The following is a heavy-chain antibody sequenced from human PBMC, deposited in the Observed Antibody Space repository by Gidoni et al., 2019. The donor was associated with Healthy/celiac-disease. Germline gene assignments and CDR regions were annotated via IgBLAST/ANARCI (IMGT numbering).Heavy chain of an antibody. V-gene: IGHV4-38-2*01. CDR2: IYHSGST. CDR3: ARASPLYYYDSSGYPRGYNWFDP. CDR1: GYSVSSGYY. J-gene: IGHJ5*02. Sequence: QVQLQESGPGLVKPSEPLSLTCAVSGYSVSSGYYWGWIRQPPGKGLEWIGSIYHSGSTYYNPSLKSRVTISVDTSKNQFSRKLSSVTAADTAVYYCARASPLYYYDSSGYPRGYNWFDPWGQGTLVTVSS. D-gene: IGHD3-22*01.